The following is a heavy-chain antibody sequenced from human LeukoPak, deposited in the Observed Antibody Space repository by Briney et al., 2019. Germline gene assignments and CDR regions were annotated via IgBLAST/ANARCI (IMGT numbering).Heavy chain of an antibody. Sequence: GGSLRLSCVASGFTFGSYCMHCVRQAPGKGLVWLSRITDDGSTTTYADSVKCPFTMSRDNAKNTLYLQMNSLRAEDTAVYYCAREWGNSGSLTDNWGQGTLVTVSS. V-gene: IGHV3-74*01. CDR2: ITDDGSTT. CDR3: AREWGNSGSLTDN. CDR1: GFTFGSYC. J-gene: IGHJ4*02. D-gene: IGHD1-26*01.